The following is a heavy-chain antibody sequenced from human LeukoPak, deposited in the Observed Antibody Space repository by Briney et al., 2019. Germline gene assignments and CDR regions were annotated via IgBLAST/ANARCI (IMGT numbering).Heavy chain of an antibody. CDR3: AGLVDILTGYSVPRNYYYYMDV. D-gene: IGHD3-9*01. Sequence: ASVKVSCKVSGYTLTELSMHWVRQAPRKGLEWMGGFDPEDGETIYAQKFQGRVTMTEDTSTDTAYMELSSLRSEDTAVYYCAGLVDILTGYSVPRNYYYYMDVWGKGTTVTVSS. V-gene: IGHV1-24*01. CDR1: GYTLTELS. CDR2: FDPEDGET. J-gene: IGHJ6*03.